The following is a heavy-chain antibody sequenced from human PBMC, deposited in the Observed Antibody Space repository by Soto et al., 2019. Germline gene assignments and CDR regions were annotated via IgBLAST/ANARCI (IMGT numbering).Heavy chain of an antibody. V-gene: IGHV3-30*02. CDR2: IRGDGSRI. CDR1: GFTFRKYS. Sequence: GVSLRLSCAASGFTFRKYSMHWVRQSPGKGLEWVTLIRGDGSRIFYSDSVRGRFTLSRDNTENTLSLHMSSLRAEDTAVYYCVKEHNTGWQNFDSWGQGTLVTVSS. J-gene: IGHJ4*02. CDR3: VKEHNTGWQNFDS. D-gene: IGHD6-19*01.